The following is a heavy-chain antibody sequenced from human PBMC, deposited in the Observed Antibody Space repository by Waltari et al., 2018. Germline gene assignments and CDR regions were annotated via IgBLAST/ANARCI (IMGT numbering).Heavy chain of an antibody. V-gene: IGHV1-69*12. CDR2: ITPIFGTA. Sequence: QVQLVQSGAEVMKPGSSVKISCTSPGGTFSSDSITWVRRAPGQGLGWMGGITPIFGTANYAQKFQGRVTITADESTSTAYMELSSLRSEDTAVYYCAGSGGVYSYGYYWFDPWGQGTLVTVSS. CDR1: GGTFSSDS. D-gene: IGHD5-18*01. CDR3: AGSGGVYSYGYYWFDP. J-gene: IGHJ5*02.